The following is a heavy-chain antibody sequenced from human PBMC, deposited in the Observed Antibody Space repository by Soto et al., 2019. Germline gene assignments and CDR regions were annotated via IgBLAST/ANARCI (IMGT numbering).Heavy chain of an antibody. CDR3: AKDRRPMIVVVITVGGMDV. Sequence: PXGSLRLSCAASGFTFSSYAMIWVRQAPGKGLEWVSAISGSGGSTYYADSVKGRFTISRDNSKNTLYLQMNSLRAEDTAVYYCAKDRRPMIVVVITVGGMDVWGQGTTVTVSS. J-gene: IGHJ6*02. D-gene: IGHD3-22*01. CDR1: GFTFSSYA. V-gene: IGHV3-23*01. CDR2: ISGSGGST.